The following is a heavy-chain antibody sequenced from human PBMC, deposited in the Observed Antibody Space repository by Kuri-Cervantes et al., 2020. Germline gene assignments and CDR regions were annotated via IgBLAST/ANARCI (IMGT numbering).Heavy chain of an antibody. CDR2: ISYDGSNK. V-gene: IGHV3-30-3*01. Sequence: GGSLRLSCAASGFTFSSYAMHWVRQAPGKGLEWVAVISYDGSNKYYADSVKGRSTISRDNSKNTLYLQMNSLRAEDTAVYYCARGPKYGGIKSGFDYWGQGTLVTVSS. CDR1: GFTFSSYA. D-gene: IGHD4-23*01. J-gene: IGHJ4*02. CDR3: ARGPKYGGIKSGFDY.